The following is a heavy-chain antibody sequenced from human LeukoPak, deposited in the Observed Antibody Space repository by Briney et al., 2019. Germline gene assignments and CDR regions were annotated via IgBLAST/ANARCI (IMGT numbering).Heavy chain of an antibody. CDR2: IDHDGINT. D-gene: IGHD2/OR15-2a*01. V-gene: IGHV3-74*01. J-gene: IGHJ2*01. CDR3: ARGRENSRYFDL. CDR1: GFTFSSYW. Sequence: PGGSLRLSCAASGFTFSSYWMHWVRQAPGKGLVWVSRIDHDGINTYYADSVKGRFTISRDNAKNTLYLQMNSLRAEDTAMYYCARGRENSRYFDLWGRGTLVTVSS.